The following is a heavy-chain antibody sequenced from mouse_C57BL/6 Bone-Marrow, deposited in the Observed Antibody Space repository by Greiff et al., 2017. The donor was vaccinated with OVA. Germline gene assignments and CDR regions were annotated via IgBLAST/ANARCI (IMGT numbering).Heavy chain of an antibody. CDR1: GYTFTSYG. Sequence: VQLQQSGAELARPGASVKLSCKASGYTFTSYGISWVKQRTGQGLEWIGEIYPRSGNTYYNEKFKGKATLTADKSSSTAYMELRSLTSEDSAVYFCSYGSSFDWYFDVWGTGTTVTVSS. CDR2: IYPRSGNT. J-gene: IGHJ1*03. D-gene: IGHD1-1*01. V-gene: IGHV1-81*01. CDR3: SYGSSFDWYFDV.